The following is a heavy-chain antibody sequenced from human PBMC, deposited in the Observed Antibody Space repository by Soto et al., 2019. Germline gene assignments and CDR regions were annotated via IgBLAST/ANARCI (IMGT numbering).Heavy chain of an antibody. D-gene: IGHD4-17*01. J-gene: IGHJ4*02. CDR1: GYTFTSYA. CDR2: INAGNGNT. CDR3: ARGSGYGDYEEPYYFDY. Sequence: GASVTVSCKASGYTFTSYAMHWVRQAPGQRLEWMGWINAGNGNTKYSQKLQGRVTMTTDTSTSTAYMELRSLRSDDTAVYYCARGSGYGDYEEPYYFDYWGQGTLVTVSS. V-gene: IGHV1-3*01.